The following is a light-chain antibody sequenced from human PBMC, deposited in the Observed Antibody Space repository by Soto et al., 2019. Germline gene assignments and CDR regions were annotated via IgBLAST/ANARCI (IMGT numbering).Light chain of an antibody. Sequence: DIVMTQSPDSLAVSLGERATINCKSSQSVSYSSNNKNYLAWYQQKPGQPPKLLIYWASTRESGVPDRFSGSGSGTDFTLTISSLQAEDVAVYYCQQYYSTPPPWTFGQGTKVEIK. CDR2: WAS. J-gene: IGKJ1*01. CDR1: QSVSYSSNNKNY. V-gene: IGKV4-1*01. CDR3: QQYYSTPPPWT.